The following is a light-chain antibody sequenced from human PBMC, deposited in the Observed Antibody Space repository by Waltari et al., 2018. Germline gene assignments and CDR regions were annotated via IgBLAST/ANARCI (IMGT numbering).Light chain of an antibody. Sequence: QSVLTQPPLASGTPGQRVTISCSGNSSNIGINTVTWYQQLPGTAPKLLIYANYHRPSGVPDRFSASKSDTSASLAISVLQSEDEADYFCAPWDDSLNGRVFGGGTKLAVL. CDR1: SSNIGINT. V-gene: IGLV1-44*01. J-gene: IGLJ3*02. CDR2: ANY. CDR3: APWDDSLNGRV.